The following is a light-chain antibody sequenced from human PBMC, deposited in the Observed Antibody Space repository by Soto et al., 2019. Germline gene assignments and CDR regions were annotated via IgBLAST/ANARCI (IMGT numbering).Light chain of an antibody. CDR2: GAS. Sequence: EIVLTQSPGTLSLSPGERATLSCRASQSVSSSYLAWYQQKPGQAPRLLIYGASSKATGIPARFSGSGSGTAFTLTISRLEPEDFAVYYCQQYGSSPPITFGQGTRLEIK. J-gene: IGKJ5*01. CDR3: QQYGSSPPIT. CDR1: QSVSSSY. V-gene: IGKV3-20*01.